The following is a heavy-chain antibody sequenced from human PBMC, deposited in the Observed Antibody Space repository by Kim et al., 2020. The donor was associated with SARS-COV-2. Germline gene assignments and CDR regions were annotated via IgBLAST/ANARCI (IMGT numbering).Heavy chain of an antibody. V-gene: IGHV3-30*04. CDR1: GFTFSDFA. CDR2: ISYHGSNK. J-gene: IGHJ4*02. Sequence: GGSLRLSCAASGFTFSDFAIHWVRQAPGKGLEWVALISYHGSNKFYADSVKGRFTISRDNSKNTLYLQMNSLRGEDTAVYYCARGPEYFFDFWGQGTLVTVSS. CDR3: ARGPEYFFDF.